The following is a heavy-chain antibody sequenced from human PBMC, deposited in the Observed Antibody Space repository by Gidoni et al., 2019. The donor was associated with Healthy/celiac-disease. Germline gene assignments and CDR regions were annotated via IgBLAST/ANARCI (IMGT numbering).Heavy chain of an antibody. V-gene: IGHV3-48*03. CDR3: ARDSPDYYYDSSGYFSHYFDY. CDR1: GFTFSSYE. Sequence: EVQLVESGGGLVQPGGSVRLSCAASGFTFSSYEMHWVRQAPGKGLEWVSYISSSGSTIYYADAVKGRFTISRDNAKNSLYLQMNSLRAEDTAVYYCARDSPDYYYDSSGYFSHYFDYWGQGTLVTVSS. CDR2: ISSSGSTI. D-gene: IGHD3-22*01. J-gene: IGHJ4*02.